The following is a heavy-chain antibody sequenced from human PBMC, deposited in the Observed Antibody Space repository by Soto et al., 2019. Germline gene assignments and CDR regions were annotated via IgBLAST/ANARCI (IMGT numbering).Heavy chain of an antibody. Sequence: VASVKVSCKASGYTFTSYYIHWVRQAPGQGLEWMGRIIPILGIANYAQKFQGRVTITADKSTSTAYMELSSLRSEDTAVYYCARVFWAPDDYYDSSVYRGRFAYWGQGPLVPVSS. D-gene: IGHD3-22*01. CDR3: ARVFWAPDDYYDSSVYRGRFAY. CDR2: IIPILGIA. J-gene: IGHJ4*02. V-gene: IGHV1-69*04. CDR1: GYTFTSYY.